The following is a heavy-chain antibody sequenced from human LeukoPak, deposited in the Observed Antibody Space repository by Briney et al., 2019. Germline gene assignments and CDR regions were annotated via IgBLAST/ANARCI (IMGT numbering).Heavy chain of an antibody. Sequence: GSLRLSCAASGFTFSSYAMSWVRQAPGKGLEWVSTISGNGDYTYYADSVKGRLTISRDNSKNTLYLQMNSLRADDTAVYYCAKRGIAAAASFDYWGQGTLVSVSS. CDR3: AKRGIAAAASFDY. V-gene: IGHV3-23*01. D-gene: IGHD6-13*01. CDR2: ISGNGDYT. CDR1: GFTFSSYA. J-gene: IGHJ4*02.